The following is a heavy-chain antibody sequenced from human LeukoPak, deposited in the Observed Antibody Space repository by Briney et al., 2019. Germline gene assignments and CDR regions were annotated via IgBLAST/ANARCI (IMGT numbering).Heavy chain of an antibody. J-gene: IGHJ4*02. D-gene: IGHD3-22*01. CDR1: GGSISSGSYY. Sequence: KASETLSLTCTVSGGSISSGSYYWSWIRQPAGKGLEWIGRIYTSGSTNYNPSLKSRVTISVDTSKNQFSLKLSSVTAADTAVYYCASHLDDSSGYYYYGYDYWGQGTLVTVSS. CDR3: ASHLDDSSGYYYYGYDY. CDR2: IYTSGST. V-gene: IGHV4-61*02.